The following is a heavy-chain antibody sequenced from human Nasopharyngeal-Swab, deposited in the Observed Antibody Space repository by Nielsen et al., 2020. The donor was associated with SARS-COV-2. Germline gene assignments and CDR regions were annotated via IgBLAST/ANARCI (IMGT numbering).Heavy chain of an antibody. D-gene: IGHD3-10*01. V-gene: IGHV1-2*06. J-gene: IGHJ6*02. CDR2: ISPNSGGT. CDR1: GYTFTGYF. Sequence: ASVKVSCKASGYTFTGYFLHWVRQAPGQGLEWMGRISPNSGGTNYAQKFQGRVTMTIDTSTSTAYMELRSLRSDDTAVYYCARDFLGVRGVYHYFGMDVWGQGTTVTVSS. CDR3: ARDFLGVRGVYHYFGMDV.